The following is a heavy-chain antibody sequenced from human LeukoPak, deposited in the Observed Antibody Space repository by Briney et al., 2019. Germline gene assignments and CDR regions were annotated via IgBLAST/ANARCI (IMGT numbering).Heavy chain of an antibody. CDR1: GFTFSSYE. V-gene: IGHV3-48*03. D-gene: IGHD3-16*02. CDR3: ARVNVGYVWGSYRFSPNWFDP. J-gene: IGHJ5*02. CDR2: ISSSGSTI. Sequence: GGSLRLSCAASGFTFSSYEMNWVRQAPGKGLEWVSYISSSGSTIYYADSVKGRFTISRDNAKNSLYLQMNSLRAEDTAVYYCARVNVGYVWGSYRFSPNWFDPWGQGTLVTVSS.